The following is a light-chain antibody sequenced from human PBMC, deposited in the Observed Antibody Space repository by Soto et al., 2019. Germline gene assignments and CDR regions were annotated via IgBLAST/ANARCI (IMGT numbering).Light chain of an antibody. Sequence: DLQMTQSPSYVSASVGDRFTSTCRASQGISSWLAWYQQKPGKAPXXLIYAASSLQSGVPSRFSGSGSGTQFTLTISSLKPDDSATYYCQQYNSYWTFGQGAKVDIK. J-gene: IGKJ1*01. V-gene: IGKV1D-16*01. CDR2: AAS. CDR1: QGISSW. CDR3: QQYNSYWT.